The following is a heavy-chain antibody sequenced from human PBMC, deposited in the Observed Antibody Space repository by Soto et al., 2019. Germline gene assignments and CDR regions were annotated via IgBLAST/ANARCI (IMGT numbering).Heavy chain of an antibody. J-gene: IGHJ6*03. Sequence: PSETLSLTCTVSGGSISSYCWSWIRQPPGRGLEWIGYIYYSGSTNYNPSLKSRVTISVDTSKNQFSLKLSSVTAADTAVYYCAREDIVVVPAAYVEDYYYYYMDVWGKGTTVTVSS. V-gene: IGHV4-59*01. CDR2: IYYSGST. CDR1: GGSISSYC. D-gene: IGHD2-2*01. CDR3: AREDIVVVPAAYVEDYYYYYMDV.